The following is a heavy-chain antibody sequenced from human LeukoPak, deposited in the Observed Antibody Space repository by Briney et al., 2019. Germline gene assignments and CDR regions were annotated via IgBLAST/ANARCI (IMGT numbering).Heavy chain of an antibody. V-gene: IGHV4-4*02. CDR1: GGSISSRNW. CDR3: ARDNGAIRAYYYHGMDV. D-gene: IGHD2-8*01. Sequence: SETLSLTCAVSGGSISSRNWWSWVRQPPGKGLEWIGEIYHSGSINYNPSLKSRVTISVDKSKNQLSLRLTSVTAADRAVYYCARDNGAIRAYYYHGMDVWGQGTTVTVSS. J-gene: IGHJ6*02. CDR2: IYHSGSI.